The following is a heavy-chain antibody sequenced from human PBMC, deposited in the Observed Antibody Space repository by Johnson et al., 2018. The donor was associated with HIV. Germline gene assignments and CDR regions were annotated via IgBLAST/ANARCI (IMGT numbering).Heavy chain of an antibody. J-gene: IGHJ3*02. CDR2: ISSSGTTI. CDR3: ASWNIAARPVGAFDI. CDR1: GFNFSDYY. Sequence: QVQLVESGGGFVQPGGSLRLSCAASGFNFSDYYMSWIRQAPGKGLEWVSYISSSGTTIYYADSVKGRFTISRDNAKNSLYLQMNSLRAEDTAVYYCASWNIAARPVGAFDIWGQGTMVTVSS. D-gene: IGHD6-6*01. V-gene: IGHV3-11*01.